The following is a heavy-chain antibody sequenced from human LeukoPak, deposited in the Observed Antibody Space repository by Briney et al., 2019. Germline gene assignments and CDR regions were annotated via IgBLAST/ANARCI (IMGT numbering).Heavy chain of an antibody. CDR3: ATGIAVAGMPYYFDY. CDR2: VDPEDGET. V-gene: IGHV1-69-2*01. J-gene: IGHJ4*02. Sequence: GATVKISCKVSGYTFTDYYMHWVQQAPGKGLEWMGLVDPEDGETIYAEKFQGRVTITADTSTGTAYMELSSLRSEDTAVYYCATGIAVAGMPYYFDYWGQGTLVTVSS. CDR1: GYTFTDYY. D-gene: IGHD6-19*01.